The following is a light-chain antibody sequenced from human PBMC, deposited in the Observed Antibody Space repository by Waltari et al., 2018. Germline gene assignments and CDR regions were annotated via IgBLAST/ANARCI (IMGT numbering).Light chain of an antibody. J-gene: IGKJ2*03. CDR2: GTS. Sequence: IVLTQSPGTLSLSPGERATLPCRASRSISSSHLAWYQQKPGQAPTLLIYGTSNRATGIPDRFSGSGSETDFTLTISRLEPEDFALYYCQQYDTSPPRFSFGQGTKLEIK. V-gene: IGKV3-20*01. CDR1: RSISSSH. CDR3: QQYDTSPPRFS.